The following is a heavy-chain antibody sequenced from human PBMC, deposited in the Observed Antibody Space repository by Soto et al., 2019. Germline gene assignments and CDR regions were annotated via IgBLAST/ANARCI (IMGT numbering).Heavy chain of an antibody. V-gene: IGHV1-2*02. CDR3: ARGGGVGVAGSAAFDM. CDR2: INPATGAA. D-gene: IGHD3-3*01. Sequence: QLHLVQSGAVVKKPGASVTVSCSASGYPVTAYYMHWVRQAPGRGLEWMGGINPATGAAKYTQTFRGGGTISRDTATSIVFMEQSGVTSEDTAVFYCARGGGVGVAGSAAFDMWGQGTVVTVSS. CDR1: GYPVTAYY. J-gene: IGHJ3*02.